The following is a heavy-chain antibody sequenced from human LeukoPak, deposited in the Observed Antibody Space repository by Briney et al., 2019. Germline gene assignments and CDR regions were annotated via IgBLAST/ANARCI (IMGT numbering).Heavy chain of an antibody. CDR3: ARDYYDKKIYYYYGMGV. D-gene: IGHD3-22*01. CDR1: TATLSSYA. CDR2: IIPIFGIA. V-gene: IGHV1-69*04. Sequence: SGKVSCKASTATLSSYAISCVRQPPGQWLEWKGTIIPIFGIANYAQKFQGRVTITAEKSTSTDYMELSSLRSEDTAVYYCARDYYDKKIYYYYGMGVWGQGTTVTVSS. J-gene: IGHJ6*02.